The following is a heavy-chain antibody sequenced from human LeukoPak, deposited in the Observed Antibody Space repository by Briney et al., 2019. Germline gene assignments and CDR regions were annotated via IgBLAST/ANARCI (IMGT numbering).Heavy chain of an antibody. D-gene: IGHD3-10*01. J-gene: IGHJ4*02. V-gene: IGHV4-34*01. CDR2: INHSGST. Sequence: SETLSLTCAVYGGSFSGYYWSWIRQPPGKGLEWIGEINHSGSTNYNPSLKSRVTISVDTSKNQFSLKLSSVTAADTAVYYCARRSLWTTLDYWGQGTLVTVSS. CDR1: GGSFSGYY. CDR3: ARRSLWTTLDY.